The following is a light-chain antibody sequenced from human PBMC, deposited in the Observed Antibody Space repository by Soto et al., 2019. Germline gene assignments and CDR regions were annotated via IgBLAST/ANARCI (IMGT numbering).Light chain of an antibody. Sequence: EIVLTQSPGTLSLSPGERATLSCRASQSVSNNYLAWYQQKPGQAPRLLIYGASSRTTGIPDRFSGSGSGTDFTLTISSLEPEDFAVYYCQQRSNWSLTFGGGTKVDIK. V-gene: IGKV3D-20*02. J-gene: IGKJ4*01. CDR3: QQRSNWSLT. CDR1: QSVSNNY. CDR2: GAS.